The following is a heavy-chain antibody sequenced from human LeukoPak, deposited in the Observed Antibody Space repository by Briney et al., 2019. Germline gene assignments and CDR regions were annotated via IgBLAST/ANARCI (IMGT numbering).Heavy chain of an antibody. CDR2: ISGSGGST. Sequence: GGSLRLSCAASGFTFSSYAMSWVRQAPGKGLEWVSAISGSGGSTYYADSVKGRFTISRDNSKNTLYLQMNSLRAEDAAVYYCAKDHGSGSYHFDYWGQGTLVTVSS. D-gene: IGHD3-10*01. CDR1: GFTFSSYA. CDR3: AKDHGSGSYHFDY. J-gene: IGHJ4*02. V-gene: IGHV3-23*01.